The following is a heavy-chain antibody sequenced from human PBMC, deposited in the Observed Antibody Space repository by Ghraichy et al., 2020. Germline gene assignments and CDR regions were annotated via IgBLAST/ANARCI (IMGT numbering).Heavy chain of an antibody. V-gene: IGHV4-39*01. CDR1: GGSISITTYY. CDR2: VYYSGST. CDR3: ARQGSRFDP. J-gene: IGHJ5*02. Sequence: GSLRLSCTVSGGSISITTYYWGWIRQPPGKGLEWIGSVYYSGSTYCNPSLKSRVTISMDTSKNQFSLNLSSVTAADTAVYYCARQGSRFDPWGQGTLVTVSS.